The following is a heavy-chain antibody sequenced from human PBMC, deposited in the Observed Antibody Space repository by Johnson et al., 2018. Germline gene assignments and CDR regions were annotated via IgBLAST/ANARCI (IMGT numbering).Heavy chain of an antibody. J-gene: IGHJ1*01. CDR3: ARDPSVGLGVFQH. CDR1: GFTFSSYA. D-gene: IGHD2-8*01. CDR2: ISGSGGST. Sequence: VELGQAGGGLVQPGGSLRLSCAASGFTFSSYAMSWVRQAPGKGLEWVSAISGSGGSTYYADSVKGRFTISRDNSKNTLYLQMNSLRAEDTAVYYCARDPSVGLGVFQHWGQGTLVTVSS. V-gene: IGHV3-23*04.